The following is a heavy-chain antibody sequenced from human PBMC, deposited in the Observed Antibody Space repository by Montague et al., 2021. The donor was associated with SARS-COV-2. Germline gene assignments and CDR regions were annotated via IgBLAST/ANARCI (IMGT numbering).Heavy chain of an antibody. J-gene: IGHJ4*02. V-gene: IGHV4-34*01. CDR1: GVSFSDHF. D-gene: IGHD4-17*01. Sequence: SETLSLTRAVHGVSFSDHFWYWIRQPPGKGLEWIGEINHSGRTTYSPSLRFRVSMSIDTSKNQFSLHLRSLTAADAAVYYCARVNYGEVDYWGPGTLVTVSS. CDR2: INHSGRT. CDR3: ARVNYGEVDY.